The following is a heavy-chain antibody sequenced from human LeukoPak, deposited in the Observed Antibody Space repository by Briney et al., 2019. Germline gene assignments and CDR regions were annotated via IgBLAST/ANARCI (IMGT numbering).Heavy chain of an antibody. CDR1: GGTFISYA. CDR3: ARGSSAALALAGENDTFDI. V-gene: IGHV1-69*05. Sequence: SEKVSCKASGGTFISYAISWVRQAPGQGLEWMGRIIPIFGTANYAQKFQGRVTITTDESTSTAYMELSSLRSEDTAVYYCARGSSAALALAGENDTFDIWGQGTMVTVSS. D-gene: IGHD3-10*01. CDR2: IIPIFGTA. J-gene: IGHJ3*02.